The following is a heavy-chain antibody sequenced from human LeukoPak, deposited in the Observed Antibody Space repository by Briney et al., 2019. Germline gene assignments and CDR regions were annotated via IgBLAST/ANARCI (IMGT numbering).Heavy chain of an antibody. V-gene: IGHV4-31*03. CDR3: ARDAGSHFDY. CDR1: GGSISSGGYY. Sequence: SETLSLTCTVSGGSISSGGYYWSWIRQHPGKGLEWIGYIYYSGSTYYNPSLKSRVTISVDTSKNQFSLKLSSVTAADTAVYYCARDAGSHFDYWGQGTLVTVSS. J-gene: IGHJ4*02. CDR2: IYYSGST.